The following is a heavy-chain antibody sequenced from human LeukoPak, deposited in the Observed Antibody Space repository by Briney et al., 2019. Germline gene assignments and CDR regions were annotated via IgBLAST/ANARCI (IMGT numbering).Heavy chain of an antibody. V-gene: IGHV4-34*01. CDR1: GGSFSGYY. D-gene: IGHD3-3*01. J-gene: IGHJ5*02. Sequence: SETLSLTCAVYGGSFSGYYWSWIRQPPGKGLEWIGEINHSGSTNYNPSLKSRVTISVDTSRNQFSLKLSSVTAADTAVYYCARSKYYDFWSGYLEWFDPWGQGTLVTVSS. CDR3: ARSKYYDFWSGYLEWFDP. CDR2: INHSGST.